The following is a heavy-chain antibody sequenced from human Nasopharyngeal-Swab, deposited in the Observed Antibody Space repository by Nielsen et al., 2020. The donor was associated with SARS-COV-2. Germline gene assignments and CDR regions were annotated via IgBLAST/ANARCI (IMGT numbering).Heavy chain of an antibody. V-gene: IGHV4-34*01. Sequence: SETLSLTCAVYGGSFSGYCWSWIRQPPGKGLEWIGEINHSGSTNYNPSLKSRVTISVDTSKNQFSLKLSPVTAADTAVYYCARDYYDILTGYYRIDAFDIWGQGTMVTVSS. CDR1: GGSFSGYC. D-gene: IGHD3-9*01. J-gene: IGHJ3*02. CDR3: ARDYYDILTGYYRIDAFDI. CDR2: INHSGST.